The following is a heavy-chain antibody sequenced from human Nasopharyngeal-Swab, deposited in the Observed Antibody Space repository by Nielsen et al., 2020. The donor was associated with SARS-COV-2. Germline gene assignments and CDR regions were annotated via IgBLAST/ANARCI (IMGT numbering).Heavy chain of an antibody. J-gene: IGHJ4*02. V-gene: IGHV4-59*13. CDR1: GDSLSSYF. CDR3: ARTLYDINWSYFDL. Sequence: SETLSLTCIVSGDSLSSYFWTWIRQPPGKGLEWIGNIHYVGAKYSPSLKSRLTISVDRSTNQFSLDLKSVTAADSGVYYCARTLYDINWSYFDLWGQGTLVSVSS. D-gene: IGHD1-1*01. CDR2: IHYVGA.